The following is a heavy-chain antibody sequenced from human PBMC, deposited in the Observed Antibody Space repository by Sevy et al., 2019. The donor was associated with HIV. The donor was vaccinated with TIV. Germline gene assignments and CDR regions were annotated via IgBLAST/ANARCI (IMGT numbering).Heavy chain of an antibody. Sequence: GESLKISCKGFEYRFISYWIGWVRQMPGKGLEWMGIIYPVDSETRYSPSFQGQVTISADKSISTAYLQWSSLKASDTAIYFCARRVYDTSGYPQYYFDHWGQRTRVTVSS. V-gene: IGHV5-51*01. D-gene: IGHD3-22*01. CDR2: IYPVDSET. J-gene: IGHJ4*02. CDR3: ARRVYDTSGYPQYYFDH. CDR1: EYRFISYW.